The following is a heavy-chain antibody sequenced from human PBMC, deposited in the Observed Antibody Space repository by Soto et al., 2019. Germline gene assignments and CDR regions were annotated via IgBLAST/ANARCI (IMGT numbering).Heavy chain of an antibody. J-gene: IGHJ6*02. CDR3: ARGRIAVAGTNYYYYGMDV. D-gene: IGHD6-19*01. V-gene: IGHV1-69*13. Sequence: GASVKVSCKASGGTFSSYAISWVRQAPGQGLEWMGGIIPIFGTANYAQKFQGRVTITADESTSTAYMELSSLRSEDTAVYYCARGRIAVAGTNYYYYGMDVWGQGTTVTVSS. CDR1: GGTFSSYA. CDR2: IIPIFGTA.